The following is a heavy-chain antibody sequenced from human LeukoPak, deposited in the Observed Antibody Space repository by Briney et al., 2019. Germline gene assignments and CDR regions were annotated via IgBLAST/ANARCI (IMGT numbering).Heavy chain of an antibody. D-gene: IGHD6-6*01. CDR3: AKEPGTAARRTYFDY. V-gene: IGHV3-23*01. Sequence: GGSLRLSCAACGFTFTNYAMSWVRQAPGKGLEWVSAISGSGGSTYYADSVKGRFTISRDNSKTTLYLQINSLRAEDTTVYYYAKEPGTAARRTYFDYWGQGTLVTVSS. CDR1: GFTFTNYA. CDR2: ISGSGGST. J-gene: IGHJ4*02.